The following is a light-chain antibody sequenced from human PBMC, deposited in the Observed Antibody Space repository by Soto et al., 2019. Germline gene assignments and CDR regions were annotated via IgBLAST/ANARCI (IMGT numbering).Light chain of an antibody. V-gene: IGKV3-20*01. CDR1: QSVNSKY. CDR3: QQYVSSPLT. J-gene: IGKJ4*01. CDR2: GTS. Sequence: EIVITQSASTLSLSPGERATLSCRASQSVNSKYLAWYQQKPGQAPSLLIYGTSSRATGIPDRFSGSGSGTDFTLTISRLEPEDFAVYYCQQYVSSPLTFGGGTKVDIK.